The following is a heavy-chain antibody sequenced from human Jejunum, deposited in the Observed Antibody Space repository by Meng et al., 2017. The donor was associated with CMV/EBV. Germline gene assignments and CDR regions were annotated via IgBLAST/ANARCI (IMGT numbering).Heavy chain of an antibody. CDR2: IKGDGSAK. CDR1: GFRFSDVW. CDR3: AKWVVTPGVLYYLDV. J-gene: IGHJ6*02. D-gene: IGHD2-21*02. V-gene: IGHV3-7*01. Sequence: GFRFSDVWMSWVRQAPGKGLEWVANIKGDGSAKYSADSVKGRFSISRDNSRKSLYLEMSNLRDEDTAVYYCAKWVVTPGVLYYLDVWGQGTAVTVSS.